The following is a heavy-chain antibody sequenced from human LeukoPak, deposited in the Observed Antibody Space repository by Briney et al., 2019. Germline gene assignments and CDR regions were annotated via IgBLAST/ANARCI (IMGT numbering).Heavy chain of an antibody. D-gene: IGHD3-10*01. V-gene: IGHV3-11*01. J-gene: IGHJ3*01. CDR2: ISSSGSTR. Sequence: ALRLSCAASGFTFNDCYMNWIRQAPGQGLESVSDISSSGSTRYYADSLKGRFTISRENAGNSLYLQMDSLGADDTAVYYCARDRSRMVRGIDALDLWGQGTMVTVSS. CDR1: GFTFNDCY. CDR3: ARDRSRMVRGIDALDL.